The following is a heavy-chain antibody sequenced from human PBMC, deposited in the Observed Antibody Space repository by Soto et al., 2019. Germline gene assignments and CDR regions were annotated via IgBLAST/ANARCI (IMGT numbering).Heavy chain of an antibody. Sequence: SETLSLTCTVSGGSTNYYYWSWIRQPPGKGLEWIGYIYSSGSTNYNPSLKSRVTISVDTSKNQFSLRLSSVTAADTAVYYCARCLKYSSPDYWGQGTLVTVSS. CDR3: ARCLKYSSPDY. CDR1: GGSTNYYY. D-gene: IGHD6-13*01. CDR2: IYSSGST. J-gene: IGHJ4*02. V-gene: IGHV4-59*01.